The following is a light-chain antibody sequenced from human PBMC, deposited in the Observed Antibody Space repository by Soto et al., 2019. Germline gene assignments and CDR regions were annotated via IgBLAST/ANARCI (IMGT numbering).Light chain of an antibody. Sequence: DVQMTQSPSSLSAFVGDRVTITCRASQGIAPYLAWFQQKPGKVPKLLIYATSTLQSGVPSRFSGSGSGTDFTLTISSLQPEDDATDYCQKYNTARLTFGGGTKVEIK. CDR1: QGIAPY. J-gene: IGKJ4*01. V-gene: IGKV1-27*01. CDR2: ATS. CDR3: QKYNTARLT.